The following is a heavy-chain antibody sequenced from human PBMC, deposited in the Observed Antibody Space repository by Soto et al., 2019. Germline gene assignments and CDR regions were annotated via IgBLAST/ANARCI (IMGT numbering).Heavy chain of an antibody. J-gene: IGHJ5*02. D-gene: IGHD2-2*01. Sequence: RLSCAAYGVTFSNYAMSWFRQAPGKGLEWVSGLSDGGGSTFYADSVKCRFTISRDNAKKTLYRQMSSLRAEDTAVYYCAKEGTTSRHNWFHXWGQVTLVTVSX. V-gene: IGHV3-23*01. CDR3: AKEGTTSRHNWFHX. CDR2: LSDGGGST. CDR1: GVTFSNYA.